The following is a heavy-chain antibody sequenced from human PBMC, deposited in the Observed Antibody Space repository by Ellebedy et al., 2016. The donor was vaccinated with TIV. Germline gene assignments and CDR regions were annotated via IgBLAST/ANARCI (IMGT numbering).Heavy chain of an antibody. CDR3: AKDRTSGDGYWVFDS. V-gene: IGHV3-23*01. CDR2: IVGSGA. CDR1: GFTFSPYA. Sequence: PGGSLRLSCAASGFTFSPYAMAWVRQAPGKGLEWVSGIVGSGAEKYADSVKGRFTISRDHSKRTVDLQMRSVSAYYTAFYFCAKDRTSGDGYWVFDSWGQGTMVSVSS. J-gene: IGHJ4*02. D-gene: IGHD2-21*02.